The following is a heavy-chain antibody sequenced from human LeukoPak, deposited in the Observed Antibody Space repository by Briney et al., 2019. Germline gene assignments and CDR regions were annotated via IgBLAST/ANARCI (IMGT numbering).Heavy chain of an antibody. CDR1: GYTFTTYY. CDR2: INPSGGST. CDR3: ARDTKACSTPSCQTSFFDY. D-gene: IGHD2-2*01. Sequence: ASVKVSCKASGYTFTTYYMHWARQAPGQGLEWMGIINPSGGSTTYAQKFQDRVTMTRDTSTSTVYMDLSSLRSEDTAVYYCARDTKACSTPSCQTSFFDYWGQGTLVTVSS. J-gene: IGHJ4*02. V-gene: IGHV1-46*01.